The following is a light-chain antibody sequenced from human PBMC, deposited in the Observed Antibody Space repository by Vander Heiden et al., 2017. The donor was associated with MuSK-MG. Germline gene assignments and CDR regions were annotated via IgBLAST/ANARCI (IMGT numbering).Light chain of an antibody. V-gene: IGKV1-39*01. CDR1: QNTDLY. CDR2: FAT. J-gene: IGKJ2*01. Sequence: DIQMTQSPSSLSASVGDRVTITCRASQNTDLYLNWYQQKPGKAPNLLITFATDSNIGVPARFSGSGSGTDFGLTIAGLQREDFASDYCEQGYGAPRAFGRG. CDR3: EQGYGAPRA.